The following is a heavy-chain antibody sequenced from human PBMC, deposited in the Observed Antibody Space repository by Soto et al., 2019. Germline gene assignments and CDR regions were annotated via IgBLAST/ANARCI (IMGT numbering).Heavy chain of an antibody. D-gene: IGHD5-12*01. CDR1: GDTFTDYY. J-gene: IGHJ6*03. CDR3: ARESGGATATLDYYYFYMDV. CDR2: INPNSGVT. V-gene: IGHV1-2*04. Sequence: QVQLVQSGAEVKKPGASVTVSCRSSGDTFTDYYIHWVRQAPGQGLEWMGWINPNSGVTKYAQKFQGWVSMTRDTSITTVYMQLSRLRSDDTAVYYCARESGGATATLDYYYFYMDVWGTGTTVTVSS.